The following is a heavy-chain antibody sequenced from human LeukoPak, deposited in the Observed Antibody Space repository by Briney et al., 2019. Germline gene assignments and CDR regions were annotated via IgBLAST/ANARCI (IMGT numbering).Heavy chain of an antibody. D-gene: IGHD3-10*01. J-gene: IGHJ4*02. CDR1: GYTFTSYY. V-gene: IGHV1-46*01. Sequence: GASVKVSCKASGYTFTSYYMHWVRQAPGQGLEWMGIINPSGGSTSYAQKFQGRVTMTRDTSTSTVYMALSSLRSEDTAVYYCARVLGSGSYYNKPLDYWGQGTLVTVSS. CDR3: ARVLGSGSYYNKPLDY. CDR2: INPSGGST.